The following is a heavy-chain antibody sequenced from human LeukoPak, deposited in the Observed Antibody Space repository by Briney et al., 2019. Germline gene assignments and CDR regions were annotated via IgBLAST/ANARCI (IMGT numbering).Heavy chain of an antibody. CDR3: ARAPRMLNYDFWSGYPDRDYYYMDV. Sequence: SVKVSCKASGGTFSSYAISWVRQAPGQGLKWMGGIIPIFGTANYAQKFQGRVTITTDESTSTAYMELSSLRSEDTAVYYCARAPRMLNYDFWSGYPDRDYYYMDVWGKGTTVTVSS. CDR2: IIPIFGTA. J-gene: IGHJ6*03. CDR1: GGTFSSYA. V-gene: IGHV1-69*05. D-gene: IGHD3-3*01.